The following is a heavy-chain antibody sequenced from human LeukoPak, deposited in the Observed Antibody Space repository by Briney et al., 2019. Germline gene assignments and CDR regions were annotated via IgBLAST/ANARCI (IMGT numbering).Heavy chain of an antibody. CDR1: EYTFSVYH. J-gene: IGHJ4*02. D-gene: IGHD6-13*01. CDR3: ALIRGGSWAFDY. CDR2: INPDSGDT. Sequence: GASVKVSCKASEYTFSVYHIHWVRQAPGQGLGWMAWINPDSGDTNYAQKFQGRVTMTRHTSISTAYMEVSRMRSDDTAVYYCALIRGGSWAFDYWGQGTLVTVSS. V-gene: IGHV1-2*02.